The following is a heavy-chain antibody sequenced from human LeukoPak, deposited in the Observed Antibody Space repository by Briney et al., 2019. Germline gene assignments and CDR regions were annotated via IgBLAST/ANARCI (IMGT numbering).Heavy chain of an antibody. CDR3: ARQRGYSYGLFDY. J-gene: IGHJ4*02. V-gene: IGHV3-7*01. D-gene: IGHD5-18*01. Sequence: GGSLRLSCAASGFTFSSYWMSWVRQAPGKGLEWVANIKQDGSEKYYVDSVKGRFTISRDNAKNSLYLQMNGLRAEDTAVYYCARQRGYSYGLFDYWGQGTLVTVSS. CDR1: GFTFSSYW. CDR2: IKQDGSEK.